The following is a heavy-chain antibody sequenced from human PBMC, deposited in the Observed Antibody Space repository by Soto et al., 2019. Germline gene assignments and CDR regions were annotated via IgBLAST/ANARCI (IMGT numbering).Heavy chain of an antibody. Sequence: QVQLVESGGGVVQPGRSLRLSCAASGFSFSNFAMHWVRQAPGKGLGWMAVISSDVVNYYYAESVKGRFTISRDNSKNTLYLQMNSLRTEDTAVYYCARGGAWTPEGLGYWGQGTLVTVSS. D-gene: IGHD2-15*01. CDR2: ISSDVVNY. CDR1: GFSFSNFA. V-gene: IGHV3-30-3*01. CDR3: ARGGAWTPEGLGY. J-gene: IGHJ4*02.